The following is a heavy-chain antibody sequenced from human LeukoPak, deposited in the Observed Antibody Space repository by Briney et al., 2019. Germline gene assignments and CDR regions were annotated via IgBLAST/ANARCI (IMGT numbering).Heavy chain of an antibody. CDR3: ARGGSGSYYHNWFDP. J-gene: IGHJ5*02. D-gene: IGHD3-10*01. Sequence: GASVKVSCKASGHTFTSYGISWVRQAPGQGLEWMGWISAYNGNTNYAQKLQGRVTMTTDTSTSTAYMELRSLRSDDTAVYYCARGGSGSYYHNWFDPWGQGTLVTVSS. CDR2: ISAYNGNT. V-gene: IGHV1-18*01. CDR1: GHTFTSYG.